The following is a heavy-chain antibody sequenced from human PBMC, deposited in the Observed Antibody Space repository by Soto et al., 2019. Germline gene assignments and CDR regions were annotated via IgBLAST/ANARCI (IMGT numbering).Heavy chain of an antibody. CDR2: IYYSGST. D-gene: IGHD6-13*01. J-gene: IGHJ4*02. CDR1: GGSISSGGYY. CDR3: ARDLTAAGYFDY. V-gene: IGHV4-31*03. Sequence: SETLSLTCTVSGGSISSGGYYWSWIRQHPGKGLEWIGYIYYSGSTYYNPSLKSRVTISVDTSKDQFSLKLSSVTAADTAVYYCARDLTAAGYFDYWGQGTLVTVSS.